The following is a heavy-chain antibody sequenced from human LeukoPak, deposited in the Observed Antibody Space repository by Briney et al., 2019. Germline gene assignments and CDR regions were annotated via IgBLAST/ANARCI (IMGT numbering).Heavy chain of an antibody. CDR2: INKDGSEK. CDR3: ARDKVTY. CDR1: GFTFSNYY. Sequence: PGGPLRLSCAASGFTFSNYYMSWVRQAPGKGLEWVAHINKDGSEKYYVDSVKGRFTISRDNAKNSLYLQMNSLRVEDTAVHYCARDKVTYWGRGTLVTVSS. V-gene: IGHV3-7*01. J-gene: IGHJ4*02.